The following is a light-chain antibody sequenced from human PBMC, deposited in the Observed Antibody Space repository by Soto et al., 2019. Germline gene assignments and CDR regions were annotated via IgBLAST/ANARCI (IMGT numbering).Light chain of an antibody. Sequence: QSALTQPPSVSAAPGQKVTISCSGRSSNIGNKDVSWYQQLPGTAPKVVIYDNNKRPSGIPDRFSGSKSGTTATLGITGLQTGDEADYYCGTWDSTLSGAVFGGGTQLTVL. V-gene: IGLV1-51*01. CDR3: GTWDSTLSGAV. J-gene: IGLJ7*01. CDR1: SSNIGNKD. CDR2: DNN.